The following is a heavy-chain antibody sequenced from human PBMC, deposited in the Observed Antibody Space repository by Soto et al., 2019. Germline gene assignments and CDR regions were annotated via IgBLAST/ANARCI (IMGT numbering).Heavy chain of an antibody. D-gene: IGHD3-9*01. Sequence: QVQLVQSGSELKIPGSSVKVSCKPSGTTFDSFTFSWVRQAPGQGLEWMGGFVPMFGSASIAQRFQGRVRITADASTGTGYLELSDLRSEDSAIYYCAREDDTTGHYSWFDPWGPGTLVTVSS. J-gene: IGHJ5*02. CDR1: GTTFDSFT. CDR2: FVPMFGSA. CDR3: AREDDTTGHYSWFDP. V-gene: IGHV1-69*01.